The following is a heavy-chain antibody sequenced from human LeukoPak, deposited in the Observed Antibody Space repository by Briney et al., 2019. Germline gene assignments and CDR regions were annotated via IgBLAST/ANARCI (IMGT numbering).Heavy chain of an antibody. CDR3: ATTTMFRGIHAFDI. CDR1: GYSFTCYW. D-gene: IGHD3-10*01. J-gene: IGHJ3*02. Sequence: ESLKISCKGSGYSFTCYWIGWVRQAPGKGLEWMGLIYPGDSDTRYSPSFQGQVTISADKSISTAYLQWSSLKASDSAMYYCATTTMFRGIHAFDIWGQGTMITVSS. V-gene: IGHV5-51*01. CDR2: IYPGDSDT.